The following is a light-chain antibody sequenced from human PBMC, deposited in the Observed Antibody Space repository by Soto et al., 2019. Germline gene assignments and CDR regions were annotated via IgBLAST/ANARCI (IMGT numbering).Light chain of an antibody. V-gene: IGKV1-5*01. CDR3: LLDFSYFWA. J-gene: IGKJ1*01. CDR1: QSISSW. CDR2: DAS. Sequence: SERTQGPPTLFASVGERVAITWRATQSISSWLAWYQQKPGKAPKLLIYDASSLESGVPSRFSGSGSGTEITLTISSLQPEDFATYYCLLDFSYFWAFGQGTKVDIK.